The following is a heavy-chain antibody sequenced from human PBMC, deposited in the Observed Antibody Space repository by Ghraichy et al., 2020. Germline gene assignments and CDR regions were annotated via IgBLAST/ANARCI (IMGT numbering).Heavy chain of an antibody. J-gene: IGHJ4*02. CDR2: ISAYNGNT. V-gene: IGHV1-18*01. CDR1: GYTFTSYG. Sequence: ASVKVSCKASGYTFTSYGISWVRQAPGQGLEWMGWISAYNGNTNYAQKLQGRVTMTTDTSTSTAYMELRSLRSDDTAVYYCARDFGPLFLEWPNDYWGQGTLVTVSS. D-gene: IGHD3-3*01. CDR3: ARDFGPLFLEWPNDY.